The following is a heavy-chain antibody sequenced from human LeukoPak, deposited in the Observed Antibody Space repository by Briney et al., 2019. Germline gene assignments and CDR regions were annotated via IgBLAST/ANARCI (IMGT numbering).Heavy chain of an antibody. CDR2: INHSGST. CDR1: GGSISSYY. Sequence: PSETLSLTCTVSGGSISSYYWSWIRQPPGKGLEWIGEINHSGSTNYNPSLKSRVTISLDTSKNQFSLKLTSVTAADTAVYYCGRGRRLYGSGSYYPPHPFDISGQGTMVTVSS. D-gene: IGHD3-10*01. CDR3: GRGRRLYGSGSYYPPHPFDI. J-gene: IGHJ3*02. V-gene: IGHV4-34*01.